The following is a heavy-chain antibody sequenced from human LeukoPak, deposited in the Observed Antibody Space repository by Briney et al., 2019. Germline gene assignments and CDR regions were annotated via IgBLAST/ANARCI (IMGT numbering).Heavy chain of an antibody. J-gene: IGHJ4*02. CDR2: INPNSGGT. D-gene: IGHD1-14*01. CDR3: ASSYRSSGDY. V-gene: IGHV1-2*02. Sequence: ASVKVSCKASGYTFTSYGISWVRQAPGQGLEWMGWINPNSGGTNYAQKFQGRVTMTRDTSISTAYMELSRPRSDDTAVYYCASSYRSSGDYWGQGTLVTVSS. CDR1: GYTFTSYG.